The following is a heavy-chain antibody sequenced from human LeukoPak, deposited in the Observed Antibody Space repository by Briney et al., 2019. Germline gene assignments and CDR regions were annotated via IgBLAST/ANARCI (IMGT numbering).Heavy chain of an antibody. CDR1: GYTFTDYY. J-gene: IGHJ6*02. CDR3: ARDHCTSSGCYEYYYDGVDV. CDR2: INPNSGGT. D-gene: IGHD2-2*01. V-gene: IGHV1-2*02. Sequence: ASVNASCKASGYTFTDYYIQWVRKASGQGLGWIGWINPNSGGTNSAPQFQGRVTMTRDTSVSTAYVELRRLRSDDTAVYYCARDHCTSSGCYEYYYDGVDVWGQGTTVTVSS.